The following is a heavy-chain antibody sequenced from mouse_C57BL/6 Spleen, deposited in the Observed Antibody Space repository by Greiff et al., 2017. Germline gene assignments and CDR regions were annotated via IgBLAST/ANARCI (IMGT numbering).Heavy chain of an antibody. V-gene: IGHV1-18*01. J-gene: IGHJ4*01. CDR2: INPNNGGT. CDR1: GYTFTDYN. CDR3: ARKGFYDGYYEGAMDY. Sequence: EVKLMESGPELVKPGASVKIPCKASGYTFTDYNMVWVKQSHGKSLEWIGDINPNNGGTIYNQKFKGKATLTVDKSSSTAYMELRSLTSEDTAVYYCARKGFYDGYYEGAMDYWGQGTSVTVSS. D-gene: IGHD2-3*01.